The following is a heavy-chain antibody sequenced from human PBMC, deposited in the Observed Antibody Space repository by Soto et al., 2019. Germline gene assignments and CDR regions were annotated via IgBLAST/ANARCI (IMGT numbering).Heavy chain of an antibody. CDR3: ANDRRVLDD. J-gene: IGHJ4*03. CDR1: GFTFSSYG. V-gene: IGHV3-23*01. CDR2: ISGSGGST. Sequence: SGGSLRLSCAASGFTFSSYGMSWVRQAPGKGLEWVSAISGSGGSTSYADSVKGRFTISRDNSKNTLYLQMNSLRADDTAVYCCANDRRVLDDWGQGTMVTVSS.